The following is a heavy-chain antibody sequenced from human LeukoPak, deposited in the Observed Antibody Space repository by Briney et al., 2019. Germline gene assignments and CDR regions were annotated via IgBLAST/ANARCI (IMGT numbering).Heavy chain of an antibody. CDR2: INPNSGGT. CDR1: GYTFTGYY. V-gene: IGHV1-2*02. Sequence: GASVKVSCKASGYTFTGYYMHWVRQAPGQGLEWVGWINPNSGGTNYAQKFQGRVTMTRDTSISTAYMELSRLRSDDTAVYYCARRSYPVGANNAFDIWGQGTMVTVSS. CDR3: ARRSYPVGANNAFDI. J-gene: IGHJ3*02. D-gene: IGHD1-26*01.